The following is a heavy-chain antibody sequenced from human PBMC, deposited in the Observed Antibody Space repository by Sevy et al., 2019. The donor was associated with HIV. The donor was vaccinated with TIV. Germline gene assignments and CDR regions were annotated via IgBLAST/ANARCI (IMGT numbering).Heavy chain of an antibody. CDR1: GFTFNTYN. D-gene: IGHD3-22*01. Sequence: GGSLRLSCAVSGFTFNTYNMNWVRQAPGKGLEWVSYISYTSTTIYYADSLRGRFTIPRDKAKNTLYLQMNSLRDEDTAVYYSASSDATSRFGYYYFAMDFWGQGTSVTVSS. CDR3: ASSDATSRFGYYYFAMDF. J-gene: IGHJ6*02. V-gene: IGHV3-48*02. CDR2: ISYTSTTI.